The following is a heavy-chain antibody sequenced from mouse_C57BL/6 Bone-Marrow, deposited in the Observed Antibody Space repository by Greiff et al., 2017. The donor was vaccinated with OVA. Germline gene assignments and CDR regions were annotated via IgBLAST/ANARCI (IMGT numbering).Heavy chain of an antibody. CDR3: TRDGDGYCLWYFDV. CDR2: ISSGGDYI. Sequence: EVQRVESGEGLVKPGGSLKLSCAASGFTFSSYAMSWVRQTPEKRLEWVAYISSGGDYIYYADTVKGRFTISRDTARNTLYLQMSSLKSEDTAMYYCTRDGDGYCLWYFDVWGTGTTVTVSS. D-gene: IGHD2-3*01. V-gene: IGHV5-9-1*02. J-gene: IGHJ1*03. CDR1: GFTFSSYA.